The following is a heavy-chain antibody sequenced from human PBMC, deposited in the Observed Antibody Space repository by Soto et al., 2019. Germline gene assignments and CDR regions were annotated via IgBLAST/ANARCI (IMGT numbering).Heavy chain of an antibody. CDR3: AKDGSWLYYYYGMDV. V-gene: IGHV3-23*01. J-gene: IGHJ6*02. Sequence: LXLXCAASGFTFSSXAMSWVHQAPGKGLEWFSAISGSGGSTYYADSVKGRFTISRDNSKKKLYLQMNSLRAEDTAVYYCAKDGSWLYYYYGMDVWGQGTTATVSS. D-gene: IGHD3-10*01. CDR1: GFTFSSXA. CDR2: ISGSGGST.